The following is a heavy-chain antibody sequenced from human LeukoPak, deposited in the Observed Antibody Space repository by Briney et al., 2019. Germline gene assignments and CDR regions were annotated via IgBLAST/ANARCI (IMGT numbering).Heavy chain of an antibody. V-gene: IGHV6-1*01. J-gene: IGHJ4*02. CDR2: TYYRSKWYN. D-gene: IGHD6-13*01. CDR1: GDSVSSNSAA. CDR3: ARGLSYSSSRRGFPFDY. Sequence: SQTLSLTCAISGDSVSSNSAAWNWIRQSPSRGLEWLGRTYYRSKWYNDYAVCVKSRITINPDTSKNQFSLQLNSVTPEDTAVYYCARGLSYSSSRRGFPFDYWGQGTLVTVSS.